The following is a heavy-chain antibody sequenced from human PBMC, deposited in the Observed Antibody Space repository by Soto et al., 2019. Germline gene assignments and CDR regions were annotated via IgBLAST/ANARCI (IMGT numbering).Heavy chain of an antibody. D-gene: IGHD3-22*01. V-gene: IGHV4-39*01. Sequence: QLQLQESGPGQVKPSETLSLTCTVSGGSISSASYYCAWIRQPPGKGLEWIGSIHYSGSTYYNPSLKSRVTISVDTSKNQFSLKLSSVTAADTAVYYCARYYYDSSGYYRSRYFDSGGQGTLVTVPS. CDR1: GGSISSASYY. CDR2: IHYSGST. CDR3: ARYYYDSSGYYRSRYFDS. J-gene: IGHJ4*02.